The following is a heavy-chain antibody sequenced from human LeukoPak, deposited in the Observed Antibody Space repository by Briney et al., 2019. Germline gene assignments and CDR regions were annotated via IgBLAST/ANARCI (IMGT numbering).Heavy chain of an antibody. J-gene: IGHJ4*02. CDR1: GFTFSSYN. CDR2: INHSGST. Sequence: PGGSLELSCAASGFTFSSYNMNWVRQPPGKGLEWIGEINHSGSTNYNPSLRSRVTISVDTSKNHYILKLSSVTAADTGVYYCARAGPSILQVDYWGEGTLVTVSS. D-gene: IGHD6-6*01. CDR3: ARAGPSILQVDY. V-gene: IGHV4-34*01.